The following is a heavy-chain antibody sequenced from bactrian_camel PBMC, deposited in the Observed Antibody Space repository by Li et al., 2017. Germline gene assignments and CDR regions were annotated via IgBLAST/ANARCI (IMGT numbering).Heavy chain of an antibody. CDR1: GFIFGNYD. V-gene: IGHV3-2*01. CDR2: IATGGTIT. CDR3: AAGRTGWGAPDEYNY. Sequence: QVQLVESGGGLVLPGGSLTLSCAASGFIFGNYDMSWVRQAPGKGLEWVSTIATGGTITYYPESVKGRFTISKDNAKNSLDLQMNSLKPEDTAVYYCAAGRTGWGAPDEYNYWGQGTQVTVS. D-gene: IGHD5*01. J-gene: IGHJ4*01.